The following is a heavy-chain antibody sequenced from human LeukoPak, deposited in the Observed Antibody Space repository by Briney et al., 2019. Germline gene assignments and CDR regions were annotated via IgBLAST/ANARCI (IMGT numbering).Heavy chain of an antibody. D-gene: IGHD3-3*01. J-gene: IGHJ4*02. CDR3: AKGSLYELCSGYHPLGY. CDR2: ISFDGSDK. V-gene: IGHV3-30-3*01. CDR1: GFTFSGYA. Sequence: GGSLRLSCAASGFTFSGYAMHWVRQAPGKGLEWVAVISFDGSDKYYADFVKGRFTISRDNSKSTVYLQMNSLRAEDTAVYYCAKGSLYELCSGYHPLGYWGQGALVTVSS.